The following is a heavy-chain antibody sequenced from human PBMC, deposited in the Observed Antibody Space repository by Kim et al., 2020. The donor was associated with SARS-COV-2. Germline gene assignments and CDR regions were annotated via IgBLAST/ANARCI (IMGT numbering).Heavy chain of an antibody. CDR3: TSRAGSGEMVRGATIDY. D-gene: IGHD3-10*01. Sequence: GGSLRLSCAASGFTFSGSAMHWVRQASGKGLEWVGRIRSKANSYATAYAASVKGRFTISRDDSKNTAYLQMNSLKTEDTAVYYCTSRAGSGEMVRGATIDYWGQGTLVTVSS. CDR1: GFTFSGSA. J-gene: IGHJ4*02. V-gene: IGHV3-73*01. CDR2: IRSKANSYAT.